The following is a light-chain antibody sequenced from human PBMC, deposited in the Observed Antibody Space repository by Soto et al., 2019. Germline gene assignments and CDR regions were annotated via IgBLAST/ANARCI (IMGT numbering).Light chain of an antibody. CDR1: SSDVGGYNY. CDR2: EVS. CDR3: SSCTSSSTV. Sequence: QSVLTQPASVSGSPGQSITISCTGTSSDVGGYNYVSWYQQHPGKAPKLMIYEVSNRPSGVSNRFSGSKSGNTASLTISGLQAEDEADYYCSSCTSSSTVFGTGTKLTVL. J-gene: IGLJ1*01. V-gene: IGLV2-14*01.